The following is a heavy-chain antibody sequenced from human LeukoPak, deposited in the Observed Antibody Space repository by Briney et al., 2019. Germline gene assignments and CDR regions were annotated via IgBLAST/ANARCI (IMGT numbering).Heavy chain of an antibody. D-gene: IGHD6-19*01. CDR3: AKGIQSPEQWLGPPYYYYGMDV. CDR1: GFTFSSYA. CDR2: ISGSGGGT. V-gene: IGHV3-23*01. Sequence: GGSLRLSCAASGFTFSSYAMSWVRQAPGKGLEWVSAISGSGGGTYYADSVKGRFTISRDNSKNTLYLQMNSLRAEDTAVYYCAKGIQSPEQWLGPPYYYYGMDVWGQGTTVTVSS. J-gene: IGHJ6*02.